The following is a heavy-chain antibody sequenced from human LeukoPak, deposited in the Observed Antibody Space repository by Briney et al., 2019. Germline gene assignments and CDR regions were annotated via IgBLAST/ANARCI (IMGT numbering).Heavy chain of an antibody. Sequence: TGGSLRLSCAASAFIFSSYAMHWVRQAAGKGLEWVSYISSSGRNIYYADSVKGRFTIFRDNAKNSLYLQMNSLRAEDTAVYYCARDLVQLWSKDFWGQGTLVTVSS. CDR1: AFIFSSYA. CDR3: ARDLVQLWSKDF. J-gene: IGHJ4*02. V-gene: IGHV3-48*03. CDR2: ISSSGRNI. D-gene: IGHD5-18*01.